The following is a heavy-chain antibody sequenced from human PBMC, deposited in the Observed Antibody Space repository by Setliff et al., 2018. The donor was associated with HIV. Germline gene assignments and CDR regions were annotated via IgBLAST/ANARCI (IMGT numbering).Heavy chain of an antibody. D-gene: IGHD3-16*02. CDR1: GYTLTELS. Sequence: ASVKVSCKVSGYTLTELSRHWVRQAPGKGLEWMGGFDPEDGETIYAQKFQGRVTITADKSTSTAYMELSSLRSEDTAVYYCARDPEAYDYVWGSYRYTGKFDYWGQGTLVTVSS. CDR2: FDPEDGET. J-gene: IGHJ4*02. CDR3: ARDPEAYDYVWGSYRYTGKFDY. V-gene: IGHV1-24*01.